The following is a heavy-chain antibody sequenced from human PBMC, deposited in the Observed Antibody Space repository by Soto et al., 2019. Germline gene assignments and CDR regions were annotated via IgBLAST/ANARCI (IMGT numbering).Heavy chain of an antibody. V-gene: IGHV1-69*13. J-gene: IGHJ5*02. CDR2: IIPIFGTA. D-gene: IGHD1-7*01. Sequence: SVKLSCKASGGTFSSYAISWVRQAPGQGLEWMGGIIPIFGTANYAQKFQGRVTITADESTSTAYMELSSLRSEDTAVYYCARDLLRLDWNYELNNWFDPWGQGTLVTVSS. CDR3: ARDLLRLDWNYELNNWFDP. CDR1: GGTFSSYA.